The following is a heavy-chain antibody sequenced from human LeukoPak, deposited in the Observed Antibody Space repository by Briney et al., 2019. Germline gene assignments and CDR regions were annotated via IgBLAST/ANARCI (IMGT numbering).Heavy chain of an antibody. Sequence: SETLSLTCAVYGGSFSGYYWSWIRQPPGKGLEWIGEINHSGSTNYNPSLKSRVTISVDTSKNQFSLKLSSVTAADTAVYYCARLLYGSGSHTYWFDPWGQGTLVTVSS. D-gene: IGHD3-10*01. CDR1: GGSFSGYY. V-gene: IGHV4-34*01. CDR2: INHSGST. J-gene: IGHJ5*02. CDR3: ARLLYGSGSHTYWFDP.